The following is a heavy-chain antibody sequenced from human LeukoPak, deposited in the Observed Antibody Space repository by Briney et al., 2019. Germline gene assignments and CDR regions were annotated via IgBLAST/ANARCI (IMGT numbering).Heavy chain of an antibody. CDR3: ATNTRTGWYFDL. CDR2: FDPEDGET. Sequence: EASVKVSCKVSGYTLTELSMHWVRQAPGKGLEWMGGFDPEDGETIYAQKFQGRVTMTEDTSTDTAYMELSSLRSEDTAVYYCATNTRTGWYFDLWGRGTLVTVSS. J-gene: IGHJ2*01. CDR1: GYTLTELS. V-gene: IGHV1-24*01. D-gene: IGHD1-7*01.